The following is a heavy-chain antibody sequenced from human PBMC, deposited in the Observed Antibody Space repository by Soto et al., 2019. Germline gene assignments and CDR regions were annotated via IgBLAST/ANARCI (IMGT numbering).Heavy chain of an antibody. V-gene: IGHV3-64D*08. CDR2: ISANGGST. CDR3: VKGAGWLQDVDY. Sequence: GGSLRLSCSASGFTFNYNPMYWVRQAPGKGLEYVSLISANGGSTHYADSVKGRFSISRDNSENTLYLQMSSLRDEDTAVYYCVKGAGWLQDVDYWGQGTLVTVSS. J-gene: IGHJ4*02. D-gene: IGHD5-12*01. CDR1: GFTFNYNP.